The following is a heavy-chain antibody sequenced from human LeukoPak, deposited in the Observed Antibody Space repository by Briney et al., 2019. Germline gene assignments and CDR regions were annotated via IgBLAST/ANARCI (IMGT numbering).Heavy chain of an antibody. CDR3: ARAPATGDYFNWFDP. J-gene: IGHJ5*02. Sequence: PSETLSLTCSVSGSPISSSTNYWGWIRQPPGKGPEWMGSVYFSGSAYYNPSLKSRVTISIDTSKNQFSLKLSSVTAADTAVYYCARAPATGDYFNWFDPWGQGTLVTVSS. CDR1: GSPISSSTNY. V-gene: IGHV4-39*07. CDR2: VYFSGSA. D-gene: IGHD4-17*01.